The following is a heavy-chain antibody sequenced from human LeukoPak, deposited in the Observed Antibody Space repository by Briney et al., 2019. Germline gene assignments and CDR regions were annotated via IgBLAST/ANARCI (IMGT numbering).Heavy chain of an antibody. CDR1: GGSISSSSYY. CDR3: ARESGYCSGASCYYFDY. Sequence: NPSETLSLTCTVSGGSISSSSYYWGWIRQPPGKGLEWIGSIYYSGSTYYNPSLKSRVTISVDTSKTQFSLKLSSVTAADTAVYYCARESGYCSGASCYYFDYWGQGSLVAVSS. V-gene: IGHV4-39*02. CDR2: IYYSGST. D-gene: IGHD2-15*01. J-gene: IGHJ4*02.